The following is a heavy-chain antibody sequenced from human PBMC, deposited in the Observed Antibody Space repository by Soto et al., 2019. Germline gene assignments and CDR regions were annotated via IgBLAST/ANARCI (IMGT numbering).Heavy chain of an antibody. V-gene: IGHV1-69*06. CDR3: ASLMVYAIQGPYYYGMDV. CDR1: GSTFSSYA. J-gene: IGHJ6*02. D-gene: IGHD2-8*01. CDR2: IIPIFGTA. Sequence: SVKVSCKASGSTFSSYAISWVRQAPGQGLEWMGEIIPIFGTANYAQKFQGRVTITADKSTSTAYMELSSLRSEDTAVYYCASLMVYAIQGPYYYGMDVWGQGTTVTVSS.